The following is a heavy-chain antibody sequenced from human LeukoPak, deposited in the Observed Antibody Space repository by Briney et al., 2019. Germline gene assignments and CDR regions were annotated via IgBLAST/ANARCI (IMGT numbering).Heavy chain of an antibody. V-gene: IGHV3-74*01. Sequence: PGGSLRLSCAASGCTFSKYWMLWLRQAPGKGLESVSRIDTDGTVNTYADSVNGRFTVSRDNADNTMFLQMNSVRDEDTAVYYCATKQWLAPPPDSWGQGTPVTVSS. CDR3: ATKQWLAPPPDS. D-gene: IGHD6-19*01. J-gene: IGHJ4*02. CDR1: GCTFSKYW. CDR2: IDTDGTVN.